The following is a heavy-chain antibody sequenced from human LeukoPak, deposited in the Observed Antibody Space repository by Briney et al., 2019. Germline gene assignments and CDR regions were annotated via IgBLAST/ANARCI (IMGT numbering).Heavy chain of an antibody. CDR2: IYTSGST. CDR1: GGSISSGSYY. CDR3: ARGGRVPTARRFKAGNWFDP. J-gene: IGHJ5*02. Sequence: KTSQTLSLTCTVSGGSISSGSYYWSWIRQPAGKGLEWIGRIYTSGSTNYNPSLKSRVTISVDMSKNQFSLNVSSVTAADTAVYFCARGGRVPTARRFKAGNWFDPWGHGTLVTVSS. D-gene: IGHD2-2*01. V-gene: IGHV4-61*02.